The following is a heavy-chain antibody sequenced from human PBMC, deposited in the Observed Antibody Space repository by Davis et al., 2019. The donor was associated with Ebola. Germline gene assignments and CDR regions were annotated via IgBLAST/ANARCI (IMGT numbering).Heavy chain of an antibody. CDR2: IWYDGSNK. CDR1: GFTFSSYG. J-gene: IGHJ4*02. Sequence: GESLKISCAASGFTFSSYGMHWVRQAPGKGLEWVAVIWYDGSNKYYADSVKGRFTISRDNSKNTLYLQMNSLRAEDTAVYYCARELGRDGYTIQPSFDYWGQGTLVTVSS. D-gene: IGHD5-24*01. CDR3: ARELGRDGYTIQPSFDY. V-gene: IGHV3-33*01.